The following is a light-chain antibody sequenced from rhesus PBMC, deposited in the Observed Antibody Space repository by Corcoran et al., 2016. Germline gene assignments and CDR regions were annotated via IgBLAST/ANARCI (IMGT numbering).Light chain of an antibody. J-gene: IGKJ2*01. CDR1: QGISNW. Sequence: DIQMTQSPSSLSASVGDRVTITCRASQGISNWLAWYQQKPGKAPKLLMYAASTLQRGGQSRFSGSGSGTDFTRTSSSLQPEDVATYYCQHNYGAPPYNFGQGTKVEIK. CDR2: AAS. CDR3: QHNYGAPPYN. V-gene: IGKV1-69*02.